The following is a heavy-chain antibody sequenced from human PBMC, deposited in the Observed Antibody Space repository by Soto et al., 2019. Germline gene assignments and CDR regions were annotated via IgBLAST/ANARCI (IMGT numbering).Heavy chain of an antibody. CDR3: ARVIGGWYYFDY. CDR1: GYTFTSYA. V-gene: IGHV1-3*01. Sequence: QVQLVQSGAEVKKPGASVKVSCKASGYTFTSYAMHWVRQARGQRLEWMGWINAGNGNTKYSQKFQGRVTITRDTSASTAYMELSSLRSEDTAVYYCARVIGGWYYFDYWGQGTLVTVS. J-gene: IGHJ4*02. CDR2: INAGNGNT. D-gene: IGHD6-19*01.